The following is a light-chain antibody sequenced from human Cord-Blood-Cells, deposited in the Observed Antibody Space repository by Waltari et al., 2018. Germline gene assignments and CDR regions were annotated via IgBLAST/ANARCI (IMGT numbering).Light chain of an antibody. Sequence: QSVLTPPHSASGTPGQRVTISCSGSSSNTASNTVNWYQQLPGTAPKLLIYSNNQRPSGVPDRFSGSKSGTSASLAISGLQSEDEADYYCAAWDDSLNVVFGGGTKLTVL. CDR1: SSNTASNT. J-gene: IGLJ2*01. CDR3: AAWDDSLNVV. CDR2: SNN. V-gene: IGLV1-44*01.